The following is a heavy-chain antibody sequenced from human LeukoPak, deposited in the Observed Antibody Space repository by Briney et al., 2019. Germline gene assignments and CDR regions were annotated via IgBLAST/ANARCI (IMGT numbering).Heavy chain of an antibody. CDR1: GYTFTGYA. Sequence: ASVKVSCKASGYTFTGYAIHWVRQAPGQGLEWMGWINPEKRDTGYAHKFQGRVTMTSDTSISTAYMELSSLRSDDTAVYYCAKKVRGPSHPLDFWGQGILVTVSS. CDR3: AKKVRGPSHPLDF. D-gene: IGHD5-12*01. J-gene: IGHJ4*02. V-gene: IGHV1-2*02. CDR2: INPEKRDT.